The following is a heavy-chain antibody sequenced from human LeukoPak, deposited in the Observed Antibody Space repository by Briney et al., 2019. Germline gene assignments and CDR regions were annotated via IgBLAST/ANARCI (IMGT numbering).Heavy chain of an antibody. Sequence: GASVKVSCKASGYTFTSYDINWVRQATGQGLEWMGWMNPNSGNTGYAQKLQGRVTMTTDTSTSTAYMELRSLRSDDTAVYYCARDETTDYWGQGTLVTVSS. CDR3: ARDETTDY. D-gene: IGHD1-1*01. V-gene: IGHV1-8*01. CDR2: MNPNSGNT. CDR1: GYTFTSYD. J-gene: IGHJ4*02.